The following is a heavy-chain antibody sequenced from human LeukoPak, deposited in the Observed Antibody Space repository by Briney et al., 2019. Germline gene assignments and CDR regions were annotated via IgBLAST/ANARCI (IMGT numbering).Heavy chain of an antibody. J-gene: IGHJ4*02. CDR2: INPNSGGT. CDR3: ARPSTVVTPVDH. V-gene: IGHV1-2*02. CDR1: GYTFTGYY. D-gene: IGHD4-23*01. Sequence: ASVKVSCKASGYTFTGYYMHWVRQAPGQGLEWMGWINPNSGGTNYAQKFQGRVTMTRDTSISTAYMELSRLRSDDTAVYYCARPSTVVTPVDHWGQGTLVTVSS.